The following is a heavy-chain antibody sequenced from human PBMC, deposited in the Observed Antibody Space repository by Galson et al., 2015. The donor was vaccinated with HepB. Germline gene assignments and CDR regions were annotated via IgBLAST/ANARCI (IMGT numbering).Heavy chain of an antibody. V-gene: IGHV3-53*01. J-gene: IGHJ6*02. CDR2: IYSGGST. CDR3: ARDLRAAAGGPGGMDV. CDR1: GFTVSSNY. Sequence: SLRLSCAASGFTVSSNYMSWVRQAPGKGLEWVSVIYSGGSTYYADSVKGRFTISRDNSKNTLYLQMNSLRAEDTAVYYCARDLRAAAGGPGGMDVWGQGTTVTVSS. D-gene: IGHD6-13*01.